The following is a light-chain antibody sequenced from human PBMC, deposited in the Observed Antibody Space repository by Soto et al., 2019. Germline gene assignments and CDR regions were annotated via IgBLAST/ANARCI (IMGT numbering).Light chain of an antibody. Sequence: SYELTQPPSVSVAPGQTARITCGGTNIGSKSVHWYQQKPGQAPVLVVYDDSDRPSGIPERCSGSNSGNTATLTISRVEAGDEADYYCQVWDSSSDHVVFGGGTKLTVL. V-gene: IGLV3-21*02. CDR3: QVWDSSSDHVV. CDR2: DDS. J-gene: IGLJ2*01. CDR1: NIGSKS.